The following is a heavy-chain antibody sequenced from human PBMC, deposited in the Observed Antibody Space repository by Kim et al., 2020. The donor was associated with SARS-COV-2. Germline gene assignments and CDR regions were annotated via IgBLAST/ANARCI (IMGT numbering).Heavy chain of an antibody. CDR2: IYYSGST. CDR1: GGSISSYY. CDR3: ARHEGDGSGIFPSLWFDP. Sequence: SETLSHTCTVSGGSISSYYWSWIRQPPGKGLEWIGYIYYSGSTNYNPSLKSRVTISVDTSKNQFSLKLSSVTAADTAVYYCARHEGDGSGIFPSLWFDPWGQGTLVTVSS. D-gene: IGHD3-10*01. V-gene: IGHV4-59*08. J-gene: IGHJ5*02.